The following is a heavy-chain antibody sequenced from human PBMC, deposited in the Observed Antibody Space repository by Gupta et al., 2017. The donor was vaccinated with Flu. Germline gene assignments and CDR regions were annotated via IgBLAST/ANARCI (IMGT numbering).Heavy chain of an antibody. CDR2: ISVGGGST. CDR1: GFTFTTSA. V-gene: IGHV3-23*01. D-gene: IGHD4-23*01. CDR3: AKAVGNSPSRYYFDY. J-gene: IGHJ4*02. Sequence: EVQLLESGGGLVQPGGSLRLSCAASGFTFTTSAMSWVRQSPGKGLEWVSLISVGGGSTYYADSVKGRFTISRDNSKNTLYLQMNSLRAEDTAVYYCAKAVGNSPSRYYFDYWGQGTLVTVSS.